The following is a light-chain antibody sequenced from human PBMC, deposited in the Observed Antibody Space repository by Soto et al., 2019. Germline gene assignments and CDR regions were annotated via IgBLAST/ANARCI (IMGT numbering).Light chain of an antibody. J-gene: IGKJ4*01. CDR2: GAS. Sequence: EIVLTQSPGTLSLSPGERATLSCRASQSVSSSYLAWYQQKPGQAPRLLIYGASSRATGIPDRFSGSGSGTDFTISISRLEHEDVAVYYCQQYGSSSLTFGGGTKVEIK. V-gene: IGKV3-20*01. CDR3: QQYGSSSLT. CDR1: QSVSSSY.